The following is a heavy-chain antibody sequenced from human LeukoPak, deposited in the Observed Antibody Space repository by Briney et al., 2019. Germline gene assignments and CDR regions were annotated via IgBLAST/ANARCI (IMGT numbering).Heavy chain of an antibody. V-gene: IGHV3-48*03. D-gene: IGHD1-26*01. CDR1: GFTFSSYE. Sequence: PGGSLRLSCAASGFTFSSYEMNWVHQAPGKGLEWVSYISSSGSTIYYADSVKGRFTISRDNAKNSLYLQMNSLRAEDTAVYYCAKGRRAPLVGTTTKSWIDSWGQGTLVTVSS. CDR3: AKGRRAPLVGTTTKSWIDS. J-gene: IGHJ4*02. CDR2: ISSSGSTI.